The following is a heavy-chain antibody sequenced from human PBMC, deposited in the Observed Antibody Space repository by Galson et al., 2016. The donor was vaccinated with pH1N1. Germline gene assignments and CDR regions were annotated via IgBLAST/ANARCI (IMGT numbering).Heavy chain of an antibody. D-gene: IGHD2-2*01. V-gene: IGHV3-23*01. CDR1: GFTFTSHA. Sequence: SLRLSCAASGFTFTSHAMTWVRQAPGKGLEWVSTMSGSGDNTYYADSVKGRFIISKDNSKNTLYLQRYSLRGEDTAVYYCAKPNCASSRCCYHFQVWGQGTTVTVSS. CDR2: MSGSGDNT. CDR3: AKPNCASSRCCYHFQV. J-gene: IGHJ6*02.